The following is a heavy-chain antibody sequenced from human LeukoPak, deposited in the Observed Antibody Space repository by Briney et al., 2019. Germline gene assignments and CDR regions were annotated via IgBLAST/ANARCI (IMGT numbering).Heavy chain of an antibody. Sequence: GGSLRLSCAPSGFTFDDYAMHWVRQAPGKGLEWVSGISWNSGSIGYADSVKGRFTISRDNAKNSLYLQMNSLRAEDTALYYCAKDIIPQIGGYSYGWDYWGQGTLVTVSS. V-gene: IGHV3-9*01. CDR3: AKDIIPQIGGYSYGWDY. J-gene: IGHJ4*02. CDR1: GFTFDDYA. D-gene: IGHD5-18*01. CDR2: ISWNSGSI.